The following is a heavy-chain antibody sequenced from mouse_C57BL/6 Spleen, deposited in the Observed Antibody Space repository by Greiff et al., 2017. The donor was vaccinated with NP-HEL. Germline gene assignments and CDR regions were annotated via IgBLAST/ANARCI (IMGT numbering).Heavy chain of an antibody. CDR2: IHPNSGST. CDR3: AREGGLRAMDD. CDR1: GYTFTSYW. D-gene: IGHD2-2*01. J-gene: IGHJ4*01. Sequence: QVQLQQPGAELVKPGASVKLSCKASGYTFTSYWMHWVKQRPGQGLEWIGMIHPNSGSTNYNEKFKSKATLTVDKSSSTAYMQLSSLTSEDSAVYYCAREGGLRAMDDWGQGTSVTVSS. V-gene: IGHV1-64*01.